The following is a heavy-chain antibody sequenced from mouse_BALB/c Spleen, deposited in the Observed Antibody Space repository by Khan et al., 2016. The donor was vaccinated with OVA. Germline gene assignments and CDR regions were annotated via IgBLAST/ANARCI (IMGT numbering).Heavy chain of an antibody. CDR2: ISPGRGDT. V-gene: IGHV1-77*01. J-gene: IGHJ3*01. CDR3: ARRNYFGYTFAY. D-gene: IGHD1-2*01. Sequence: QVQLQQPGAELARPGASVKLSCKASGYSFTDYYINWVKQRTGQGLEWIGEISPGRGDTYYNEKFKGKATLTADKSSSTAYMKLSSLTSEASAVYFCARRNYFGYTFAYWGQGTLVTVSA. CDR1: GYSFTDYY.